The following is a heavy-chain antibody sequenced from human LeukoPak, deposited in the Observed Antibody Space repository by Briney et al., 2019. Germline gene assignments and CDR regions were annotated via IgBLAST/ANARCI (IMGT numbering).Heavy chain of an antibody. CDR2: IRSKAYGGTT. Sequence: GESLRLSCTASGFTFGDYAMSWVRQAPGKGLEWVGFIRSKAYGGTTEYAASVKGRFTISRDDSKSIAYLQMNSLKTEDTAVYYCTRAPGWELQSHYYYGMDVWGQGTTVTVSS. V-gene: IGHV3-49*04. CDR3: TRAPGWELQSHYYYGMDV. D-gene: IGHD1-26*01. J-gene: IGHJ6*02. CDR1: GFTFGDYA.